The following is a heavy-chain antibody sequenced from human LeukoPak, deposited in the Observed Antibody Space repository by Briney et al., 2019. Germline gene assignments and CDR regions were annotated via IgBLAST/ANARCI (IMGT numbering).Heavy chain of an antibody. CDR2: ISSTGSNI. J-gene: IGHJ4*02. D-gene: IGHD3-22*01. Sequence: PGGSLRLSCAASGFTFSIYSMNWVRQAPGKGLEWVSYISSTGSNIYYADSVKGRFTISRDNAKNSLYLLMNSLRTEDTAVYYCAATYYYDGSGDYWGQGTLVTVSS. CDR3: AATYYYDGSGDY. V-gene: IGHV3-48*04. CDR1: GFTFSIYS.